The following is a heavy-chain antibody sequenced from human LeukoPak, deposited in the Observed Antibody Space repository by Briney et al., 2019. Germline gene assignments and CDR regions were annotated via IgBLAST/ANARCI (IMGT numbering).Heavy chain of an antibody. CDR2: IYTSGST. CDR1: GGSISSYY. J-gene: IGHJ3*02. V-gene: IGHV4-4*07. CDR3: ARDRSYYYGSGSYPEDALDI. Sequence: PSETLSLTCTVSGGSISSYYWSWIRQPAGKGLEWIGRIYTSGSTNYNPSLKSRVTMSVDTSKNQFSLKLSSVTAADTAVYYCARDRSYYYGSGSYPEDALDIWGQGTMVTVSS. D-gene: IGHD3-10*01.